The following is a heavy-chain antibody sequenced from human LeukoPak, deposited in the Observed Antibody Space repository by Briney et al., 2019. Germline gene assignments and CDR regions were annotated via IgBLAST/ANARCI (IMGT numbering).Heavy chain of an antibody. CDR1: GFSFSGHW. CDR2: ISPTGSTT. D-gene: IGHD6-6*01. J-gene: IGHJ4*02. CDR3: ARGPNSNWSGLDF. Sequence: GGSLRLSCTASGFSFSGHWMHRARHRPGKGLVWVSRISPTGSTTSYADSVKGRFTVSRDNAKNTLYLQVNNLRAEDTAVYYCARGPNSNWSGLDFWGQGTLLTVSS. V-gene: IGHV3-74*01.